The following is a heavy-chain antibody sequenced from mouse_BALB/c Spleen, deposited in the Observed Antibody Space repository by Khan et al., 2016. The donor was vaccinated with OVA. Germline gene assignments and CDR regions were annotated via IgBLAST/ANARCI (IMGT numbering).Heavy chain of an antibody. D-gene: IGHD2-3*01. CDR2: IWAGGST. J-gene: IGHJ4*01. CDR1: GFSLTSYG. CDR3: ARGDGYYEDAMDY. V-gene: IGHV2-9*02. Sequence: QVQLMESGPGLVAPSQSLSITCTVSGFSLTSYGLHWVRHPPGKGLEWLGVIWAGGSTNYNSAIMSRLSISKDNSKSQVFLKMNSLQTDDTAMYYCARGDGYYEDAMDYWGQGTSVTVSA.